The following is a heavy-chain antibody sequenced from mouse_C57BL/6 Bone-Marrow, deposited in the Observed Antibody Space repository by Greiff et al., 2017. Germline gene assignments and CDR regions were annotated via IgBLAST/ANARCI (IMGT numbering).Heavy chain of an antibody. CDR2: ISDGGSYT. V-gene: IGHV5-4*01. J-gene: IGHJ3*01. D-gene: IGHD2-4*01. Sequence: EVHLVESGGGLVKPGGSLKLSCAASGFTFSSYAMSWVRQTPEKRLEWVATISDGGSYTYYPDNVKGRFTISRDNAKNNLYLQMSHLKSEDTAMYYCARPLYDYVVAWFAYWGQGTLVTVSA. CDR3: ARPLYDYVVAWFAY. CDR1: GFTFSSYA.